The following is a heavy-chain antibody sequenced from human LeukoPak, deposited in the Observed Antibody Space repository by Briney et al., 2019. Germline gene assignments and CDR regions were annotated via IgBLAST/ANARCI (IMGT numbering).Heavy chain of an antibody. D-gene: IGHD3-22*01. V-gene: IGHV4-31*03. CDR1: GGSISSGGYY. J-gene: IGHJ6*02. Sequence: PSETLSLTCTVSGGSISSGGYYWSWIRQHPGKGLEWIGYIYYSGSTYYNPSLKSRVTISVDTSKNQFSLKLSSVTAADTAVYYCASTMIASYYYYYYGMDVWGQGTTVTVSS. CDR3: ASTMIASYYYYYYGMDV. CDR2: IYYSGST.